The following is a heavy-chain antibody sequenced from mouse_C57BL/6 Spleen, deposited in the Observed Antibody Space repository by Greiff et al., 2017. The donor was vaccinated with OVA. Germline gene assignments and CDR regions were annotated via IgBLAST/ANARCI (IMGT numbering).Heavy chain of an antibody. CDR1: GFTFSDFY. J-gene: IGHJ1*03. Sequence: EVQVVESGGGLVQSGRSLRLSCATSGFTFSDFYMEWVRQAPGKGLEWIAASRNKANDYTTEYSASVKGRFIVSRDTSQSILYLQMNALRAEDTAIYYCARDAGTYGYFDVWGTGTTVTVSS. D-gene: IGHD3-3*01. CDR2: SRNKANDYTT. CDR3: ARDAGTYGYFDV. V-gene: IGHV7-1*01.